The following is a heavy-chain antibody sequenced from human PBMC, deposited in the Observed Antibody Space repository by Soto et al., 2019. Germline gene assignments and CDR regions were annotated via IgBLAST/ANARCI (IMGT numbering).Heavy chain of an antibody. CDR2: TYYRSKWYN. J-gene: IGHJ4*02. CDR3: ARGEQYSGRIFDY. V-gene: IGHV6-1*01. CDR1: GDSVSSNSAA. D-gene: IGHD1-26*01. Sequence: PSQTLSLTCGISGDSVSSNSAAWNWLRQSPSRGLGWLGRTYYRSKWYNDYAVSVESRITINPDTSKNHFSLQLNFVTPEDTAVYFCARGEQYSGRIFDYWGQGTLVTVSS.